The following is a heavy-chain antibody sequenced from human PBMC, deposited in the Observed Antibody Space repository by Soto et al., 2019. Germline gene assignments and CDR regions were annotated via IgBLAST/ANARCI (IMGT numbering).Heavy chain of an antibody. J-gene: IGHJ4*02. CDR2: IYHTGTT. V-gene: IGHV4-4*02. CDR3: ASSDGRY. CDR1: GASISSTYW. Sequence: PSETLSLTCFVSGASISSTYWWSWVRHTPGKRLEWIGQIYHTGTTIYNPSLKNRVTISVDKSKNHFSLKLASMTAADTAVYYCASSDGRYWGQGTLVTVS.